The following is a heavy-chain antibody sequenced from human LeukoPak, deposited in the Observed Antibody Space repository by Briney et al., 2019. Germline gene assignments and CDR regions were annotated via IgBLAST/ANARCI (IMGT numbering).Heavy chain of an antibody. D-gene: IGHD6-13*01. J-gene: IGHJ5*02. CDR2: INSDGSST. CDR3: ARDGQQQLVLNWFDP. Sequence: GGSLRLSCAASGFTFSSYWMRWVRQAPGKGLVWVSRINSDGSSTSYADSVKGRFTISRDNAKNTLYLQMNSLRAEDTAVYYCARDGQQQLVLNWFDPWGQGTLVTVSS. CDR1: GFTFSSYW. V-gene: IGHV3-74*01.